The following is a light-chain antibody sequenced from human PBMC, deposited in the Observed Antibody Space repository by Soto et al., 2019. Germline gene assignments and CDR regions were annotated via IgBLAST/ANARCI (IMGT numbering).Light chain of an antibody. CDR3: QHRRDN. CDR2: DAS. Sequence: IALTQSPATLSLSPGERATLSCRASESIATYIAWYQQKPGQAPRLLIYDASNRATGIPARFSGSGSGTDFSLTISSLEPEDVAVYYCQHRRDNFGQGTKVEMK. CDR1: ESIATY. J-gene: IGKJ2*01. V-gene: IGKV3-11*01.